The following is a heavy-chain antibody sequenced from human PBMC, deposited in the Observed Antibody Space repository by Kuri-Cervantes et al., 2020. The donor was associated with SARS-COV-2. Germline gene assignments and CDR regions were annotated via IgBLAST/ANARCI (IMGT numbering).Heavy chain of an antibody. CDR2: ISYDGSNK. J-gene: IGHJ3*02. V-gene: IGHV3-30*04. CDR1: GFTFSSYA. D-gene: IGHD1-26*01. Sequence: GGSLRLSCAASGFTFSSYAMHWVRQVPGKGLEWVAVISYDGSNKYYADSVKGRFTISRDNSKNTLYLQMNSLRAEDTAVYYCARTYSGSYSDAFDIWGQGTMVTVSS. CDR3: ARTYSGSYSDAFDI.